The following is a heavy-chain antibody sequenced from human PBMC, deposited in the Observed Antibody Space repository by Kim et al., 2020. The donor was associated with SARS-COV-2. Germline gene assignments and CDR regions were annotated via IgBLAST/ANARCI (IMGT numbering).Heavy chain of an antibody. J-gene: IGHJ4*02. D-gene: IGHD4-17*01. V-gene: IGHV1-18*01. CDR2: GNT. CDR3: ARKFGDYDY. Sequence: GNTNYAQNLQGRVTMTTDTATSTADMELRSLKSDDTAVYYCARKFGDYDYWGQGTLVTVSS.